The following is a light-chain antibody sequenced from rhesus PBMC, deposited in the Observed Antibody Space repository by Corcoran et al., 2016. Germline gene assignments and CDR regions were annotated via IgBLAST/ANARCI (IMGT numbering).Light chain of an antibody. CDR3: YQHSSGYS. J-gene: IGKJ2*01. V-gene: IGKV3-10*01. CDR2: DAS. CDR1: QSVSSY. Sequence: QVILTQSPATLSLSPGERATLSCRASQSVSSYLAWYQQKPGQAPRLLIYDASSRSTGIPDRSSGSGSGTDFSLTISSLEPEDVGVYHCYQHSSGYSFGQGTKVEMK.